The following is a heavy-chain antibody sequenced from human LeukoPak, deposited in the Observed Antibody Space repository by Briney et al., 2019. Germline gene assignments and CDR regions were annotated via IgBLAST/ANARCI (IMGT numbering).Heavy chain of an antibody. J-gene: IGHJ3*02. CDR1: GFTFSSYS. Sequence: GGSLRLSCAASGFTFSSYSMNWVRQAPGKGLEWVSSISSSSSYIYYADSVKGRFTISRDNAKNSLYLQMNSLRAEDTAVYYCARSRQQWLAHANAFDIWGQGTMVTVSS. CDR3: ARSRQQWLAHANAFDI. V-gene: IGHV3-21*01. D-gene: IGHD6-19*01. CDR2: ISSSSSYI.